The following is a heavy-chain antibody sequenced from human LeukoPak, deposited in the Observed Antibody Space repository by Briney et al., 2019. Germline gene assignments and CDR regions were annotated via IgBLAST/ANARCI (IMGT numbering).Heavy chain of an antibody. J-gene: IGHJ5*02. D-gene: IGHD6-19*01. V-gene: IGHV4-61*02. CDR3: ARGESSGWSKENWFDP. Sequence: PSQTLSLTCTVSGGSISSGSYYWSWIRQPAGKGLEWIGRIYTSGSTNYNPSLKSRVTISVDKSKNQFSLKLSSVTAADTAVYFCARGESSGWSKENWFDPWGQGTLVTVSS. CDR1: GGSISSGSYY. CDR2: IYTSGST.